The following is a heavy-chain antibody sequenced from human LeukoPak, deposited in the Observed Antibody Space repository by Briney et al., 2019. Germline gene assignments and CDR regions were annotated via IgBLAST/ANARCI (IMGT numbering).Heavy chain of an antibody. D-gene: IGHD2-15*01. Sequence: SETLSLTCTVSGGSIRSGDYYWSWIRQPPGKGLEWIGYIYDSGYYNASLKSRVTIAIDTSKNQFSLKLTSVTAADTAVYFCARDAYCSGGTCPGAWFDPWGQGTLVTVSS. V-gene: IGHV4-30-4*01. CDR1: GGSIRSGDYY. CDR2: IYDSG. J-gene: IGHJ5*02. CDR3: ARDAYCSGGTCPGAWFDP.